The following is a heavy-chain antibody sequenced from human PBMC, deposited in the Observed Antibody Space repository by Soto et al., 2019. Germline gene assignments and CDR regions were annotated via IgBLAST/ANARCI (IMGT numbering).Heavy chain of an antibody. D-gene: IGHD6-19*01. J-gene: IGHJ4*02. CDR1: GFTFSSFG. CDR3: AKDRGWSSADLDY. CDR2: ISYDGSNK. Sequence: GGSLRLCCGASGFTFSSFGMHWVRQAPGKGLEWVALISYDGSNKYYADSVKGRFTISRDKSKNTLYLQMNSLRAEDTAVYYCAKDRGWSSADLDYWGQGTLVTVSS. V-gene: IGHV3-30*18.